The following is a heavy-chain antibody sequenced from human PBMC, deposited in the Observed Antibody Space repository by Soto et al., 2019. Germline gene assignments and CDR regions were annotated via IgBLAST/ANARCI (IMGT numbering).Heavy chain of an antibody. J-gene: IGHJ5*02. Sequence: ASVKVSCKASGYTFTSYDINWVRQATGQGLEWMGWMNPNSGNTGYAQKFQGRVTMTRNTSISTAYMELSSLRSEDTAVYYCARGGATPNWFXPWGQGTLVTVSS. CDR2: MNPNSGNT. CDR1: GYTFTSYD. V-gene: IGHV1-8*01. CDR3: ARGGATPNWFXP. D-gene: IGHD1-1*01.